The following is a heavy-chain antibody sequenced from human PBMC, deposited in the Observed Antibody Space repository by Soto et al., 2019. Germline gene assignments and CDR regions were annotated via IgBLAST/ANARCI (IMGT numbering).Heavy chain of an antibody. CDR3: ARDIFCSGGSCPTNY. J-gene: IGHJ4*02. V-gene: IGHV3-30-3*01. Sequence: GGSLRLSCAASGFTFSSYAMHWVRQAPGKGLEWVAVISYDGSNKYYADSVKGRFTISRDNSKNTLYLQMNSLRAEDTAVYYCARDIFCSGGSCPTNYWGQGTLVTVSS. CDR2: ISYDGSNK. CDR1: GFTFSSYA. D-gene: IGHD2-15*01.